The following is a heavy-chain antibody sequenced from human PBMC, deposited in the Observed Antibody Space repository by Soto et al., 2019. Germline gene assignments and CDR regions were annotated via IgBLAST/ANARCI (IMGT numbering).Heavy chain of an antibody. Sequence: WASVTVSCQASGYTFTSYGISWVRQAPGQGLEWMGWISAYNGNTNYAQKLQGRVTMTTDTSTSTAYMELRSLRSDDTAVYYCARRRQIVGAMRDFDYWGQGTLVTVSS. V-gene: IGHV1-18*01. CDR2: ISAYNGNT. CDR1: GYTFTSYG. D-gene: IGHD1-26*01. CDR3: ARRRQIVGAMRDFDY. J-gene: IGHJ4*02.